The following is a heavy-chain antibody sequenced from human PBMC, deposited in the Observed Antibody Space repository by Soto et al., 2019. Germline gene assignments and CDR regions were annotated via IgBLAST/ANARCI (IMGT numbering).Heavy chain of an antibody. CDR3: ARERVPRRSPLGY. D-gene: IGHD1-26*01. CDR1: GFTLSSYG. Sequence: QVQLVESGGGVVQPGRSLRLSCAASGFTLSSYGMHWVRQAPGKGLEWVAVIWYDGSNKYYANSVKGRFTISRDNSKNTLYLQMNSLRAEDTAVYYCARERVPRRSPLGYWGQGTLVTVSS. J-gene: IGHJ4*02. CDR2: IWYDGSNK. V-gene: IGHV3-33*01.